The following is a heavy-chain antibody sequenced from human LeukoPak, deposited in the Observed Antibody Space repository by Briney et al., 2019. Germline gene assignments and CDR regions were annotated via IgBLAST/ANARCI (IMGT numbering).Heavy chain of an antibody. CDR2: IYYSGST. V-gene: IGHV4-31*03. Sequence: SETLSLTCTVSGGSISSGGYYWSWIRQHPGKGLEWIGYIYYSGSTYYNPSLKSRVTISVDTSKNQFSLKLSSVTAADTAVYYCARDRLTGRYGMDVWGQGTTVTVSS. CDR1: GGSISSGGYY. J-gene: IGHJ6*02. D-gene: IGHD1-14*01. CDR3: ARDRLTGRYGMDV.